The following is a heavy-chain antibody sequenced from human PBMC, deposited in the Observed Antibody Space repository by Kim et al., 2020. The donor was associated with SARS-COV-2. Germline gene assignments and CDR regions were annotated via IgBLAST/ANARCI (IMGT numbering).Heavy chain of an antibody. CDR3: ARSLISTYFYYYGMDV. V-gene: IGHV1-2*02. J-gene: IGHJ6*02. CDR2: INPNSNNI. D-gene: IGHD2-2*01. Sequence: ASVKVSCEASGYTFTDYYIHWVRQAPGQGLEWMGWINPNSNNIKYPQTFQGRVTMTRDTSINTAYMELSRLRSDDTAVYYCARSLISTYFYYYGMDVWGQGTTVTVSS. CDR1: GYTFTDYY.